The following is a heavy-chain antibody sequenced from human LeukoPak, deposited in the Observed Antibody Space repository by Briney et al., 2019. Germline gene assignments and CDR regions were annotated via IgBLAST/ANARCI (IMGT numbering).Heavy chain of an antibody. J-gene: IGHJ4*02. CDR1: GFTFSSYE. Sequence: GGSLRLSCAASGFTFSSYEMNWVRQAPGKGLEWVSYISSSGSTIYYADSVKGRFTISRDNSKNTLYLQMNSLRAEDTAVYYCASDIAAASDYWGQGTLVTVSS. D-gene: IGHD6-13*01. CDR2: ISSSGSTI. V-gene: IGHV3-48*03. CDR3: ASDIAAASDY.